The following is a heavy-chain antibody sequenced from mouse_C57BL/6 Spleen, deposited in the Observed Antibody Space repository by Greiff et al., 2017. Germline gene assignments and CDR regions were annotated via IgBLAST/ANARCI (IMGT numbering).Heavy chain of an antibody. V-gene: IGHV3-6*01. CDR3: ARGYYGSSYDN. J-gene: IGHJ2*01. CDR2: ISYDGSN. D-gene: IGHD1-1*01. Sequence: EESGPGLVKPSQSLSLTCSVTGYSITSGYYWNWIRQFPGNKLEWMGYISYDGSNNYNPSLKNRISITRDTSKNQFFLKLNSVTTEDTATYYCARGYYGSSYDNWGQGTTPTVPS. CDR1: GYSITSGYY.